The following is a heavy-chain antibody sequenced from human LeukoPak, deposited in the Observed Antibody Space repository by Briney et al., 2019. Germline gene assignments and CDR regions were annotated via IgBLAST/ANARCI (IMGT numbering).Heavy chain of an antibody. CDR2: ISAYNGNT. V-gene: IGHV1-18*01. CDR3: ARDFTYSDTAAGL. CDR1: GNPFTSYG. Sequence: ASVKVSCKASGNPFTSYGISWVRQAPGQGLEWMGWISAYNGNTNYAQKLQGRVTMTTDTSTSTAYMELRIMRSDDTAVYYCARDFTYSDTAAGLWGQGTLVTVSS. J-gene: IGHJ4*02. D-gene: IGHD6-13*01.